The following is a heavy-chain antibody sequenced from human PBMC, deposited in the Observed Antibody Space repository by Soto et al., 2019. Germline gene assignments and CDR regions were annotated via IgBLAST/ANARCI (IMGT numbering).Heavy chain of an antibody. Sequence: QVQLVQSGAEVKKPGSSAKVSCKASGGTFTNSAISWVLQAPGQGLEWMGVIIPIFRAANYAQRFQGRVTITAAESTSTAYIELSSLRTEDTAVYYCARESRTNFYDSSGYFDYWGQGTPVTVSS. J-gene: IGHJ4*02. CDR1: GGTFTNSA. D-gene: IGHD3-22*01. V-gene: IGHV1-69*01. CDR3: ARESRTNFYDSSGYFDY. CDR2: IIPIFRAA.